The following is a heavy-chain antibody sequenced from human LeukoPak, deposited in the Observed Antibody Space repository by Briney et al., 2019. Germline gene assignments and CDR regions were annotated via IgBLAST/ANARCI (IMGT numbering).Heavy chain of an antibody. D-gene: IGHD1-14*01. J-gene: IGHJ4*02. Sequence: GGSLRLSCAASGFTVITNDMTWVRQAPGKGLEWVSVLYSDGNTKYSDSVQSRFTISRDNSKNTLYLEMNSLSPDDTAVYYCARGVEPLAANTLAYWGQGTVVTVSS. CDR2: LYSDGNT. CDR1: GFTVITND. CDR3: ARGVEPLAANTLAY. V-gene: IGHV3-53*01.